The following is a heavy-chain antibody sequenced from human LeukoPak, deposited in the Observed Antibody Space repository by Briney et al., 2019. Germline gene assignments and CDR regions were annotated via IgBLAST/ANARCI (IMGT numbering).Heavy chain of an antibody. V-gene: IGHV4-30-4*08. CDR2: IYYSGST. J-gene: IGHJ4*02. Sequence: SETLSLTCTVSGGSISSGDYYWSWIRQPPGKGLEWLGYIYYSGSTYYNPSLKSRVTISVDTSKNQFSLKLSSVTAADTAVYYCARVTGESSGYYYFDYWGQGTLVTVSS. CDR1: GGSISSGDYY. D-gene: IGHD3-22*01. CDR3: ARVTGESSGYYYFDY.